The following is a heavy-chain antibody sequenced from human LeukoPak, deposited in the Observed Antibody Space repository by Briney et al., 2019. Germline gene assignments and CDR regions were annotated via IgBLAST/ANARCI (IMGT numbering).Heavy chain of an antibody. D-gene: IGHD2-15*01. V-gene: IGHV3-23*01. CDR3: ANTGSCSGGSCYGWFDP. J-gene: IGHJ5*02. CDR1: GFTFSSYA. CDR2: ISGSGGST. Sequence: GGSLRLSCAASGFTFSSYAMSWVRQAPAKGLEWVSAISGSGGSTYYADSVKGRFTISRDNSKNTLYLQMNSLRAEDTAVYYCANTGSCSGGSCYGWFDPWGQGTLVTVSS.